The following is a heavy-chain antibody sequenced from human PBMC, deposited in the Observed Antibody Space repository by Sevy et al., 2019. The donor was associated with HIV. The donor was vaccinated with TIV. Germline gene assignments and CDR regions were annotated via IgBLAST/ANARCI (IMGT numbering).Heavy chain of an antibody. CDR3: AREIRFLEWLSNDYYFDY. Sequence: GSLRLSCTVSGGSVSSGSYYWSWIRQPPGKGLEWIGYIYYGGSTNYNPSLKSRVTISVDTSKNQFSLKLSSVTAADTAVYYCAREIRFLEWLSNDYYFDYWGQGTLVTVSS. CDR1: GGSVSSGSYY. CDR2: IYYGGST. J-gene: IGHJ4*02. D-gene: IGHD3-3*01. V-gene: IGHV4-61*01.